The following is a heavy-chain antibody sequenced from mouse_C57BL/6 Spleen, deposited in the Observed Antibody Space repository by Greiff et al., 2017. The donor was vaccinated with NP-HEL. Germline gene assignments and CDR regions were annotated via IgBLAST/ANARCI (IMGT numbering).Heavy chain of an antibody. V-gene: IGHV1-61*01. CDR3: ARSYDYDRGPFAY. D-gene: IGHD2-4*01. J-gene: IGHJ3*01. Sequence: VQLQQPGAELVRPGSSVKLSCKASGYTFTSYWMDWVKQRPGQGLEWIGNIYPSDSETHYNQKFKDKATLTVDKSSSTAYMQLSSLTSEDSAVYYCARSYDYDRGPFAYWGQGTLVTVSA. CDR2: IYPSDSET. CDR1: GYTFTSYW.